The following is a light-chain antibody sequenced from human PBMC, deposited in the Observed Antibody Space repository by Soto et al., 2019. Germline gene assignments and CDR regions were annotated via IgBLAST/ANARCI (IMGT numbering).Light chain of an antibody. J-gene: IGKJ1*01. V-gene: IGKV3-15*01. Sequence: MTQAPATLSVSPGERATLSCRASQTINNNVAWYQLKDGQVPRLLIYGASTRAADVPARFSGGGSGTEFTLTISSLQSEDFAEYHCQQYNNWPHTFGQGTKVDIK. CDR1: QTINNN. CDR3: QQYNNWPHT. CDR2: GAS.